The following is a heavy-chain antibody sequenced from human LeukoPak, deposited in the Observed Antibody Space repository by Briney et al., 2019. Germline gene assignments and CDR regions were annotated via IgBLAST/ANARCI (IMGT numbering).Heavy chain of an antibody. CDR2: IYYSGST. Sequence: PSETLSLTCTVSGGSISSYYWSWIRQPPGKGLEWIGYIYYSGSTNYNPSLKSRVTMSVDTSKNQFSLMLSSVTAADTAVYYCARGYCSGGSCYSSPGVWGKGTTATVSS. CDR1: GGSISSYY. J-gene: IGHJ6*04. V-gene: IGHV4-59*08. CDR3: ARGYCSGGSCYSSPGV. D-gene: IGHD2-15*01.